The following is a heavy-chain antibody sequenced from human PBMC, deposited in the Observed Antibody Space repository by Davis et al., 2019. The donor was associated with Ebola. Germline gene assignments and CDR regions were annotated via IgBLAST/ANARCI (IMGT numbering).Heavy chain of an antibody. Sequence: GESLKISCAASGFTFNNAWMSWVRQAPGKGLEWVGRIKSKTDGGTTDYAAPVKGRFTISRDDSKNTLDLQMNSLKTEDTAVYYCTTRRVTMIVVVSFGYWGQGTLVTVSS. V-gene: IGHV3-15*01. CDR2: IKSKTDGGTT. D-gene: IGHD3-22*01. J-gene: IGHJ4*02. CDR3: TTRRVTMIVVVSFGY. CDR1: GFTFNNAW.